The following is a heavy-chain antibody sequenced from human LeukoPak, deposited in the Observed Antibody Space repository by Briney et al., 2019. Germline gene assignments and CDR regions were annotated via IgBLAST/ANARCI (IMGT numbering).Heavy chain of an antibody. CDR2: IRSKAYGGTT. V-gene: IGHV3-49*03. D-gene: IGHD5-18*01. Sequence: SLRLSCTASGFTFGDYAMSWFRQAPGKGLEWVGFIRSKAYGGTTEYAASVKGRFTISRDDSKSIPYLQMNSLKTEDTAVYYCTRGRGYSYGHWYFDLWGRGTLVTVSS. CDR1: GFTFGDYA. J-gene: IGHJ2*01. CDR3: TRGRGYSYGHWYFDL.